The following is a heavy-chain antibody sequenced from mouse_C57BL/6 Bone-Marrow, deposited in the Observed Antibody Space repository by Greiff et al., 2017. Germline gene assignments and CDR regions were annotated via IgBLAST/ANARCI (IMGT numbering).Heavy chain of an antibody. D-gene: IGHD3-2*02. J-gene: IGHJ3*01. CDR1: GYAFSSSW. V-gene: IGHV1-82*01. Sequence: ESGPELVKPGASVKISCKASGYAFSSSWMNWVKQRPGKGLEWIGRIYPGDGDTNYNGKFKGKATLTADKSSSTAYMQLSSLTSEDSAVYFCARQLRRGFAYWGQGTLVTVSA. CDR3: ARQLRRGFAY. CDR2: IYPGDGDT.